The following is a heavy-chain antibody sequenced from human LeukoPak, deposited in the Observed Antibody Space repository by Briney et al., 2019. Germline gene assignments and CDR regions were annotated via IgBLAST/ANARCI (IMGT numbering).Heavy chain of an antibody. J-gene: IGHJ4*02. CDR2: ISGSGGST. Sequence: PGGSLRLSCAASGFYFANYAMSWVRQAPGKGLEWVSAISGSGGSTYYADSVKGRFTISRDNSKNTLYLQMDSLRAEDTAVYYCAKEREARDGLHSFVDYWGQGTLVTVSS. V-gene: IGHV3-23*01. CDR1: GFYFANYA. CDR3: AKEREARDGLHSFVDY. D-gene: IGHD5-24*01.